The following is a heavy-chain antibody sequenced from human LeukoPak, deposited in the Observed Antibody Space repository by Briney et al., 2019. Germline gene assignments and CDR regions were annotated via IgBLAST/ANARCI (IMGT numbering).Heavy chain of an antibody. D-gene: IGHD6-13*01. V-gene: IGHV1-24*01. CDR3: ARSATSIAAAGNWFDP. Sequence: ASVKVSCKASGHTLTEISMHWVRQAPGKGFEWMGGVDPEDGETIYAQKFQGRVTMTDDPSTDTAYMELSSLRSEDTAVYYCARSATSIAAAGNWFDPWGQGTLVTVSS. J-gene: IGHJ5*02. CDR2: VDPEDGET. CDR1: GHTLTEIS.